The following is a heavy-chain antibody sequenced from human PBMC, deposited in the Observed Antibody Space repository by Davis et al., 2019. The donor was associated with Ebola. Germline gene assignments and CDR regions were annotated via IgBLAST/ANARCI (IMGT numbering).Heavy chain of an antibody. CDR1: GFTSSPYY. V-gene: IGHV3-11*01. Sequence: GGSLRLPCPASGFTSSPYYMTWIRQAPGKGREWVSTISSSGTYISSSDSVKGRFTISRDNAKNSLSLQMSSLRGEDTAVYYCARDFRGSCNGPSCPYYYDYGMDVWGQGTTVTVS. CDR2: ISSSGTYI. CDR3: ARDFRGSCNGPSCPYYYDYGMDV. J-gene: IGHJ6*02. D-gene: IGHD2-2*01.